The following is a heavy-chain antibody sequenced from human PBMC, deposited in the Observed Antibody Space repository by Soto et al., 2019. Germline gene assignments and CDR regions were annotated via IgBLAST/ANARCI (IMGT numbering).Heavy chain of an antibody. CDR2: IYYSGST. CDR3: ASNTYYYDSSGYIFGQFDDY. V-gene: IGHV4-30-4*01. D-gene: IGHD3-22*01. J-gene: IGHJ4*02. Sequence: SETLSLTCTVSGGSISSGDYYWSWIRQPPGKGLEWIGYIYYSGSTYYNPSLKSRVTISVDTSKNQFSQKLSSVTAADTAVYYCASNTYYYDSSGYIFGQFDDYWGQGTLVTVSS. CDR1: GGSISSGDYY.